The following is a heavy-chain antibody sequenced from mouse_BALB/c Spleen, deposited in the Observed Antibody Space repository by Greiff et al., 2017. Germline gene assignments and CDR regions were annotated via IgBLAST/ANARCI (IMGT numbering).Heavy chain of an antibody. D-gene: IGHD2-2*01. Sequence: QVQLKESGAELARPGASVKMSCKASGYTFTSYTMHWVKQRPGQGLEWIGYINPSSGYTNYNQKFKDKATWTADKSSSTAYMQLSSLTSEDSAVYYCARNGCFDYWGQGTPLTVPS. CDR2: INPSSGYT. CDR3: ARNGCFDY. J-gene: IGHJ2*01. V-gene: IGHV1-4*01. CDR1: GYTFTSYT.